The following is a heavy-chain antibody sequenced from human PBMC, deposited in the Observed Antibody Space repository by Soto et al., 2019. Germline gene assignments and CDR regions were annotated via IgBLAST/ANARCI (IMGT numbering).Heavy chain of an antibody. Sequence: GGSLILSCTASGFTFVDYSMSWFRQAPGKGLEWVGFIRSKAYGGTTEYAASVKGRFTISRDDSKSIAYLQMNSLKTEDTAVYYCTRLEIVVVVAARRRFDYWGQGTLVTVSS. D-gene: IGHD2-15*01. CDR3: TRLEIVVVVAARRRFDY. J-gene: IGHJ4*02. V-gene: IGHV3-49*03. CDR1: GFTFVDYS. CDR2: IRSKAYGGTT.